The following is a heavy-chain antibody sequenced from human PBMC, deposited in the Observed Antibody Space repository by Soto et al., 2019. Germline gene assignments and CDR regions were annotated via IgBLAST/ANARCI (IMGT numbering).Heavy chain of an antibody. V-gene: IGHV2-5*01. CDR2: IYWNDNN. D-gene: IGHD6-19*01. Sequence: QITLKESGPTLVKPTQTLTLTCTFSGFSLSSPAVGVNWIRQPPGKALEWLALIYWNDNNQYSPSLRSRLTITKDTSKTLVVLTMTNVDPADTATYYCAHGSGWLSDYWGQGTLVTVSS. CDR3: AHGSGWLSDY. J-gene: IGHJ4*02. CDR1: GFSLSSPAVG.